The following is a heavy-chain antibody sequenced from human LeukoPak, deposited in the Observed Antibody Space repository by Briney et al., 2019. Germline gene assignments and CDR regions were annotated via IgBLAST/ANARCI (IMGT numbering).Heavy chain of an antibody. J-gene: IGHJ6*02. CDR2: IYTSGST. CDR3: ATQKYEGYYYGMDV. D-gene: IGHD3-3*01. V-gene: IGHV4-4*07. Sequence: PSETLSLTCTVSGGSISSYYWSWIRQPAGKGLEWIGRIYTSGSTNYNPSLKSRVTMSVDTSKNQFSLKLSSVTAADTAVYYCATQKYEGYYYGMDVWGQGTTVTVSS. CDR1: GGSISSYY.